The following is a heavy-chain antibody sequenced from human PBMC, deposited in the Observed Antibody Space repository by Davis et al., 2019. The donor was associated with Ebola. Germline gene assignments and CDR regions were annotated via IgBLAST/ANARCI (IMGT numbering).Heavy chain of an antibody. CDR2: IITMVDTA. V-gene: IGHV1-69*13. J-gene: IGHJ6*04. CDR1: GGTFGRYI. Sequence: SVKVSCKASGGTFGRYIITWVRQAPGQGLEWMGGIITMVDTANYAQKFQGRLTISADEFTSTAYMELSALRSEDTAVYYCAKVTIGHDSSGHHSTYYYGMDVWGKGTTVTVSS. D-gene: IGHD3-22*01. CDR3: AKVTIGHDSSGHHSTYYYGMDV.